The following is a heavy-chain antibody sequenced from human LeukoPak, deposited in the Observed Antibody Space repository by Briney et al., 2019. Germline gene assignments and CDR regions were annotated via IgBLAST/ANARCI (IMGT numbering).Heavy chain of an antibody. Sequence: WVRQMPGKGLEWIGYIYYSGSTYYNPSLKSRVTISVDTSKNQFSLKLSSVTAADTAVYYCARDRDSTIDYWGQGTLVTVSS. V-gene: IGHV4-31*02. CDR2: IYYSGST. CDR3: ARDRDSTIDY. J-gene: IGHJ4*02. D-gene: IGHD3-22*01.